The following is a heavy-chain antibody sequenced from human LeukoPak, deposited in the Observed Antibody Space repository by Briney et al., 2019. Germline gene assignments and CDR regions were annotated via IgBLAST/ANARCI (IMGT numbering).Heavy chain of an antibody. D-gene: IGHD3-10*01. Sequence: KTGGSLRLSCAASGFTFSHYVMNWVRQAPGKGLEWVSYISAGSGNYIYYGESVRGRFTISRDNAKNSLYLQMNSLRAEDTAVYYCARESGAYYGSGWFESWGQGILVTVSS. V-gene: IGHV3-21*01. J-gene: IGHJ5*01. CDR3: ARESGAYYGSGWFES. CDR2: ISAGSGNYI. CDR1: GFTFSHYV.